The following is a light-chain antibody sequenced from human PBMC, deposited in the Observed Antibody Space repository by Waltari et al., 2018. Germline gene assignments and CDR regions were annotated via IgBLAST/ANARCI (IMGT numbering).Light chain of an antibody. CDR1: SSTIGANFD. CDR2: GNT. J-gene: IGLJ3*02. V-gene: IGLV1-40*01. CDR3: QSYDNSLTTWV. Sequence: QSVLTQPPSVSGAPGQRVTIPCAGRSSTIGANFDVQWYQQVPGTAPKLLIHGNTNRPSGVPGRFSGSKSGTSASLAITGLQPEDEADYYCQSYDNSLTTWVFGGGTTLTVL.